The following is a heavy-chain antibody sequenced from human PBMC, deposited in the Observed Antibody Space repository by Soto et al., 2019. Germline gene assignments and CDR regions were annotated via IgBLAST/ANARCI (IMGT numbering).Heavy chain of an antibody. Sequence: PGESLKISFQCSGYTFSNFLICWVRQLPVKGLEWMGIIYPGDHETRYSPSFHGKVTISADKSINTAYLQWNSLEASDTAFYFCVRSPSSSPYFDYCGQGDLVTVSS. D-gene: IGHD6-13*01. CDR1: GYTFSNFL. CDR3: VRSPSSSPYFDY. V-gene: IGHV5-51*01. CDR2: IYPGDHET. J-gene: IGHJ4*02.